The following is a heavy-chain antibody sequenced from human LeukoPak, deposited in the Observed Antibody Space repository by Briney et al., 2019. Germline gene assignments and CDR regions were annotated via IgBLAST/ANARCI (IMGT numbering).Heavy chain of an antibody. CDR2: ISYDGSNK. Sequence: GGSLRLSCAASGFTFSSYAMSWVRQTPGKGLEWVAVISYDGSNKYYADSVKGRFTISRDNSKNTLYLQMNSLRAEDTAVYYCAKGWLQTPTFDYWGQGTLVTVSS. D-gene: IGHD5-24*01. J-gene: IGHJ4*02. V-gene: IGHV3-30*18. CDR1: GFTFSSYA. CDR3: AKGWLQTPTFDY.